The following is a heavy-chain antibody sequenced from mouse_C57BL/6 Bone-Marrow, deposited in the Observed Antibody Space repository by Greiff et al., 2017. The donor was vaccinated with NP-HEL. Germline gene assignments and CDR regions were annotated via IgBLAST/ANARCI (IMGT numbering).Heavy chain of an antibody. CDR1: GYTFTDYY. D-gene: IGHD1-1*01. CDR3: ASDGSRRGYFDY. J-gene: IGHJ2*01. CDR2: INPNNGGT. Sequence: EVQLQQSGPELVKPGASVKISCKASGYTFTDYYMNWVKQSHGKSLEWIGDINPNNGGTSYNQKFKGKATLTVDKSSSTAYMELRSLTSEDAAVYYCASDGSRRGYFDYWGQGTTLTVSS. V-gene: IGHV1-26*01.